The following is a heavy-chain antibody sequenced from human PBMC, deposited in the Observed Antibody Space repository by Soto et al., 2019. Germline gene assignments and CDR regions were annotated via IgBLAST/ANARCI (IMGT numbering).Heavy chain of an antibody. D-gene: IGHD5-12*01. J-gene: IGHJ4*02. Sequence: EVQLVESGGGLVKPGGSPRLSCAASGFTFSSYSMNWVRQAPGKGLEWVSSISSSSSYIYYADSVKGRFTISRDNAKNSLYLQMNSLRAEDTAVYYCAIAGLQGGAFDYWGQGTLVTVSS. CDR2: ISSSSSYI. CDR3: AIAGLQGGAFDY. V-gene: IGHV3-21*01. CDR1: GFTFSSYS.